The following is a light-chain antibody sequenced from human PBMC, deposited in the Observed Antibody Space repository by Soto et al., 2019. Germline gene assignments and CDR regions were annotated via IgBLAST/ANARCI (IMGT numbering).Light chain of an antibody. CDR2: DVS. Sequence: DIKLTQSPSTLSASVGDSVTMTCRASQNISTSLAWYQHKPGKAPTLLMFDVSNLESGVPSRFSGSGSGTEFTLTISSLHSDDFATYYCQQYDYSRTFGQGTKVDNK. V-gene: IGKV1-5*01. CDR1: QNISTS. J-gene: IGKJ1*01. CDR3: QQYDYSRT.